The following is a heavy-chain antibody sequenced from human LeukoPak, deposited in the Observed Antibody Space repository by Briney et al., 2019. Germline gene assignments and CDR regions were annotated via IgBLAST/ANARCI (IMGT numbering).Heavy chain of an antibody. D-gene: IGHD3-16*01. Sequence: SETLSLTCTVSGYSINSGFYWGWIRQPPGKGLEWIGSIYHSGSTHYKSSLKSRVTISVDTSKNQLSLKLTSVTAADTAVYYCARGVGLTQGGAFDFWGQGALVTVSS. V-gene: IGHV4-38-2*02. J-gene: IGHJ4*02. CDR2: IYHSGST. CDR1: GYSINSGFY. CDR3: ARGVGLTQGGAFDF.